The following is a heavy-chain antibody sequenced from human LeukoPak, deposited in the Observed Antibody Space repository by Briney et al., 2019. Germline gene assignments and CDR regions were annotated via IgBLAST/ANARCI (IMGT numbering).Heavy chain of an antibody. V-gene: IGHV1-69*04. Sequence: SVKVSCKASGGTFSSYAISWVRQAPGQGLEWMGRIIPILGIANYAQKFQGRVTITADKSTSTAYMELSSLRSEDTAVYYCARVNSGSRSDYWGQGTLVTVSS. CDR2: IIPILGIA. J-gene: IGHJ4*02. D-gene: IGHD1-26*01. CDR3: ARVNSGSRSDY. CDR1: GGTFSSYA.